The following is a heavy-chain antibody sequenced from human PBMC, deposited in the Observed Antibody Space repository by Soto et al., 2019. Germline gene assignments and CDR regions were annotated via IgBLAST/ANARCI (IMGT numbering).Heavy chain of an antibody. J-gene: IGHJ5*02. D-gene: IGHD1-1*01. CDR1: GGSFSGYY. CDR2: INHSGNP. Sequence: SETLSLTCAVYGGSFSGYYWSWLRQPPGKGLEWIGEINHSGNPNYNPSLKSRVTISVDTSKNQFSLKMTSVTAADTAVYYCATANWSHHYFDPWGQGTLVTVSS. V-gene: IGHV4-34*01. CDR3: ATANWSHHYFDP.